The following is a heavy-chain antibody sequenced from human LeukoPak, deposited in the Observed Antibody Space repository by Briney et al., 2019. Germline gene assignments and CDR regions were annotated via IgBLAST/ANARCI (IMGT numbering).Heavy chain of an antibody. D-gene: IGHD4-23*01. Sequence: SETLSLTCTVSGYSISSGYYWGWIRQPPVKGLEWIGSIYHSGSTYYNPSLKSRVTISVDTSKNQFSLTLSSVTAADTAVYYCARVDYGGSFDYWGQGTLVTVSS. CDR2: IYHSGST. CDR1: GYSISSGYY. V-gene: IGHV4-38-2*02. CDR3: ARVDYGGSFDY. J-gene: IGHJ4*02.